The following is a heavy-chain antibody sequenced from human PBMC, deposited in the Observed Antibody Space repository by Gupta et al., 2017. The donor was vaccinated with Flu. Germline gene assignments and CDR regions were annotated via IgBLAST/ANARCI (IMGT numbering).Heavy chain of an antibody. Sequence: QVQLQQWGAGLLKPLETLSLTCADYGGSFSAYYWSWIPQPTGKGLEWIGEINHSGSTNYNPSLKSRVTISVDTSKNQFSLKLSSVTAADTAVYYCARGDCSSTSCYSRGGKYYYYGMDVWGQGTTVTVSS. CDR3: ARGDCSSTSCYSRGGKYYYYGMDV. V-gene: IGHV4-34*01. CDR1: GGSFSAYY. J-gene: IGHJ6*02. D-gene: IGHD2-2*01. CDR2: INHSGST.